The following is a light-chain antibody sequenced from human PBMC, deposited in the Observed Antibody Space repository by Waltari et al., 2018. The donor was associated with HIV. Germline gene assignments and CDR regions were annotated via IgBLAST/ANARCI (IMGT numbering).Light chain of an antibody. V-gene: IGKV3-20*01. CDR3: QRYSTSPPYT. Sequence: EVVLTQSPATLSLSPGERATLSCTASQHISGSYLAWYQQKPGQAPRFLIYGASSRAAGIPDRFSGSGSGTDFTLTISRLEPEDFAVYYCQRYSTSPPYTFGQGTKLEI. J-gene: IGKJ2*01. CDR2: GAS. CDR1: QHISGSY.